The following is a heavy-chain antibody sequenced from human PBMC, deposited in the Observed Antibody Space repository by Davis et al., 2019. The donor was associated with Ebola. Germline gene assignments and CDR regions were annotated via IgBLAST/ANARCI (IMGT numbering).Heavy chain of an antibody. J-gene: IGHJ3*02. Sequence: SETLSLTCTVSGASISGYYWTWIRQPPGKGLEWIGYIYYSGRTDYNPSLKSRVTISVDTSKNQFTLQLTSVTAADTAVYFCARDRLVGAAGTDAFDIWGQGTMVSVSS. CDR3: ARDRLVGAAGTDAFDI. V-gene: IGHV4-59*12. D-gene: IGHD2-15*01. CDR1: GASISGYY. CDR2: IYYSGRT.